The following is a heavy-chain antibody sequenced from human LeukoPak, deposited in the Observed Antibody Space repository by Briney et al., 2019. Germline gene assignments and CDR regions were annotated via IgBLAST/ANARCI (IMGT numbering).Heavy chain of an antibody. J-gene: IGHJ6*04. V-gene: IGHV3-21*06. CDR2: LSSSSTYI. Sequence: GGSLRLSFAASVFTFSSYSKNWVLQGPGKGLGWVSSLSSSSTYIYYADSVKGRFTISRDNAKNSLYLQMNSLRAEDTAVYYCARDPLFFSKQKTAYEMDVWGKGTTVTVSS. CDR1: VFTFSSYS. D-gene: IGHD2-21*01. CDR3: ARDPLFFSKQKTAYEMDV.